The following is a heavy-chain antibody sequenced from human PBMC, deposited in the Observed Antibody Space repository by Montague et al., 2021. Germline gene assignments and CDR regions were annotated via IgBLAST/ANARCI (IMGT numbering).Heavy chain of an antibody. J-gene: IGHJ4*02. CDR1: GFTVTSYA. Sequence: SRRFSCAASGFTVTSYAMHWVRQAPGKGLEWVALIWFDGSNIKYADSVKGRFTISRDTPKNTLSLEMDSLTADDTAVYYCVRGRPSWLDRGFDLWGQGTLVTASS. CDR3: VRGRPSWLDRGFDL. V-gene: IGHV3-33*01. CDR2: IWFDGSNI. D-gene: IGHD6-19*01.